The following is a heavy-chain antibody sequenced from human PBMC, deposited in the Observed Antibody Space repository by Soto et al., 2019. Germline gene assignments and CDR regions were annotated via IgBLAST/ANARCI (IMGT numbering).Heavy chain of an antibody. Sequence: GASVKVSCKASGYTFTSYYMHWVRQAPVQGLEWMGIINPSCRTTSYAQKFQGRVTMTRDTSPSTVYMALSSLKSEDTAVYFCARDAAMPYCFEYWGQGTLLTASS. J-gene: IGHJ4*02. CDR3: ARDAAMPYCFEY. D-gene: IGHD2-2*01. CDR1: GYTFTSYY. V-gene: IGHV1-46*01. CDR2: INPSCRTT.